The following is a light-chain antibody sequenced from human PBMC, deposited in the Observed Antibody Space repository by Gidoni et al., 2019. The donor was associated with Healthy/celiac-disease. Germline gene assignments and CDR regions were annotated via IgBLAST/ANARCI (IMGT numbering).Light chain of an antibody. J-gene: IGKJ4*01. V-gene: IGKV3-15*01. CDR2: GAS. CDR3: QQYNNWPPLT. CDR1: QSVSSN. Sequence: DIVMTQPPATLSVSPGERATLSCRASQSVSSNLAWYQQKPGQAPRLLIYGASTRATGIPARFSGSGSGTEFTLTISSLQSEDFAVEYCQQYNNWPPLTFGGGTKVEIK.